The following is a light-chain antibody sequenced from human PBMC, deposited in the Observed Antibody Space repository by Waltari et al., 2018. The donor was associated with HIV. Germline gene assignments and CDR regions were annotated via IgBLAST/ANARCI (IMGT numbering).Light chain of an antibody. CDR1: VLSKQY. V-gene: IGLV3-25*03. CDR3: QSADTRNPYPPRV. CDR2: KDT. J-gene: IGLJ3*02. Sequence: SYELTQPPSVSVSPGQTARITCSGHVLSKQYAYWYHQKPGQAPVLVIYKDTKRPAGSTERSSGTRSGTTVTLTISGVQAEDEGDYYCQSADTRNPYPPRVFGGGTRLTVL.